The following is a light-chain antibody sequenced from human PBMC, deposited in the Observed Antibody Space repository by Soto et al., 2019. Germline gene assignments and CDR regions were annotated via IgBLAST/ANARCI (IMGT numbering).Light chain of an antibody. J-gene: IGKJ2*01. V-gene: IGKV2-28*01. Sequence: IVLTQSPLSLPVTPGEPASISCRSSQSLLQSNGYSSLDWYLQKPGQSPQLLIYLGSSRASGVPDRFSGSGSGTDFTLKISRVEAEDVGVYYCMRALQTPPYTFGQGTKLEIK. CDR2: LGS. CDR3: MRALQTPPYT. CDR1: QSLLQSNGYSS.